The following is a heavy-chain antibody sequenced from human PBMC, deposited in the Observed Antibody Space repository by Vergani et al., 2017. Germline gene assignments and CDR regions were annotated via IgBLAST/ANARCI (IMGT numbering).Heavy chain of an antibody. CDR2: IDPSDSYT. D-gene: IGHD6-6*01. CDR3: ARHLGYSSSSSPGGWFDP. V-gene: IGHV5-10-1*03. J-gene: IGHJ5*02. CDR1: GYSFTSYW. Sequence: EVQLVQSGAEVKKPGESLRISCKGSGYSFTSYWISWVRQLPGKGLEWMGRIDPSDSYTNYSPSFQGHVTISADKYISTAYLQWSSLKASDTAMYYCARHLGYSSSSSPGGWFDPWGQGTLVTVSS.